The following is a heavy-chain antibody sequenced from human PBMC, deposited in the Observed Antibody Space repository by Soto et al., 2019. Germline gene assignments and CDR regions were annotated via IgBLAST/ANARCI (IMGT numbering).Heavy chain of an antibody. CDR3: ARDRCYDGTCYSASDS. CDR2: ISTTSFTI. J-gene: IGHJ5*01. V-gene: IGHV3-48*02. CDR1: GFSFSTYN. Sequence: PGGSLRLSCAASGFSFSTYNMDWVRQAPGKRPEWIAYISTTSFTIYYADSVKGRFTISRDNDRNSLYLEMNSLRDKDTAVYYCARDRCYDGTCYSASDSWGQGTLVTVSS. D-gene: IGHD2-15*01.